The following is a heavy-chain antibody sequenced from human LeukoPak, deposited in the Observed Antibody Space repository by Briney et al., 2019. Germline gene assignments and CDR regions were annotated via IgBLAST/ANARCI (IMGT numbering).Heavy chain of an antibody. J-gene: IGHJ4*02. CDR1: GGSISSYY. CDR2: IYYSGST. V-gene: IGHV4-59*01. D-gene: IGHD1-26*01. CDR3: ARDTYSGSYYDY. Sequence: SETLSLTCTVSGGSISSYYWSWIRQPPGKGLEWIGYIYYSGSTNYNPSLKSRVTISVDTSKNQFSLKLSSVTAAVTAVYYCARDTYSGSYYDYWGQGTLVTVSS.